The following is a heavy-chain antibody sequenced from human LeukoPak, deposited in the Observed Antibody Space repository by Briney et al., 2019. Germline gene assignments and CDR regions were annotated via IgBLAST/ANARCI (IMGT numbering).Heavy chain of an antibody. CDR1: GFTFSDHY. CDR3: ALVPTEAYYYDSSGYTDAFDI. CDR2: TRNKANSYTT. Sequence: GGSLRLSCAASGFTFSDHYMDWVRQAPGKGLEWVGRTRNKANSYTTEYAASVKGRFTISRDDSKKALYLQMNSLKTEDTAVYYCALVPTEAYYYDSSGYTDAFDIWGQGTMVTVSS. D-gene: IGHD3-22*01. V-gene: IGHV3-72*01. J-gene: IGHJ3*02.